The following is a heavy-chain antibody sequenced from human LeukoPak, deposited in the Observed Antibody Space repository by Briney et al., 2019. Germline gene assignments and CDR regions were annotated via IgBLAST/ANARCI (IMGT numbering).Heavy chain of an antibody. CDR1: GGTFSSYA. CDR2: IIPIFGTA. CDR3: ARCPSSSWKENWFDP. D-gene: IGHD6-13*01. J-gene: IGHJ5*02. Sequence: SVKVSCKASGGTFSSYAISWVRQAPGRGLEWMGGIIPIFGTANYAQKFQGRVTITADESTSTAYMELSSLRSEDTAVYYCARCPSSSWKENWFDPWGQGTLVTASS. V-gene: IGHV1-69*13.